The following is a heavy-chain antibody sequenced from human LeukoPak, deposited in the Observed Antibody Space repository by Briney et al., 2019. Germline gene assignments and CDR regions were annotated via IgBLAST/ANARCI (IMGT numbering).Heavy chain of an antibody. CDR3: ATSATSSGWYFDY. D-gene: IGHD6-19*01. Sequence: SETLSLTCTVSGGSTSSYYWSWIRQPPGKGLEWIGYIYYSGSTNYNPSIRRRTTISVDTTKNQFSLDMSSVTDADTAVYYCATSATSSGWYFDYWGQGTLVTVSS. CDR1: GGSTSSYY. CDR2: IYYSGST. J-gene: IGHJ4*02. V-gene: IGHV4-59*08.